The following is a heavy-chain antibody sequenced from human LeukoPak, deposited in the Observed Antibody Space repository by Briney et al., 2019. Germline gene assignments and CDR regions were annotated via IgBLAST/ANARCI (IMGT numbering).Heavy chain of an antibody. V-gene: IGHV3-30*02. CDR1: GFTFSSYW. D-gene: IGHD6-19*01. CDR2: IRYDGSNK. CDR3: AKGSKAVLFTRDYYMDV. J-gene: IGHJ6*03. Sequence: PGGSLRLSCAASGFTFSSYWMSWVRQAPGKGLEWVAFIRYDGSNKYYADSVKGRFTISRDNSKNTLYLQMNSLRAEDTAVYYCAKGSKAVLFTRDYYMDVWGKGTTVTVSS.